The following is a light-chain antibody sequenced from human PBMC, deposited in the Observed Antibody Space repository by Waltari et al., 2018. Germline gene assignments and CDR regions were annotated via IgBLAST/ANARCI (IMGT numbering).Light chain of an antibody. CDR1: GSDIGGYKY. CDR2: DVN. CDR3: SSYASSRTVV. J-gene: IGLJ2*01. V-gene: IGLV2-14*03. Sequence: QSVLTQPASVSGSPGQSITISCTGTGSDIGGYKYVSWYQQHPGKVPKLIIYDVNTRPSGVSDRFSGSKSGNTASLTISGLQAEDEADYYCSSYASSRTVVFGGGTKLTVV.